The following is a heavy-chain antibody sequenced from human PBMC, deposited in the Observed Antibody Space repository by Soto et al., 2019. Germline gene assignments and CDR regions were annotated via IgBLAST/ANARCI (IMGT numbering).Heavy chain of an antibody. CDR1: GFTFSSYG. J-gene: IGHJ4*02. D-gene: IGHD2-21*02. Sequence: QVQLVESGGGVVQPGRSLRLSCAASGFTFSSYGMHWVRQAPGKGLEWVAVISYDGSNKYYADSVKGRFTISRDNSKNTLYLQMNSLRAEDTAVYYCAKDIEYCGGDCAQWGQGTLVTVSS. CDR2: ISYDGSNK. CDR3: AKDIEYCGGDCAQ. V-gene: IGHV3-30*18.